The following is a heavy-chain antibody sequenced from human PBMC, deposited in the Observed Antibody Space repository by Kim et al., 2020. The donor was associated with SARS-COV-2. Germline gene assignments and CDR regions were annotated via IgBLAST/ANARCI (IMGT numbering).Heavy chain of an antibody. Sequence: SVKVSCKASGGTFSSYAISWVRQAPGQGLEWMGGIIPIFGTSHDAQSFQDRVTITADESTTTAYMELSSLRSEDTAVYYCARGGGITGTKFDFDYWGQGTLVTVSS. CDR1: GGTFSSYA. D-gene: IGHD1-7*01. V-gene: IGHV1-69*13. J-gene: IGHJ4*02. CDR3: ARGGGITGTKFDFDY. CDR2: IIPIFGTS.